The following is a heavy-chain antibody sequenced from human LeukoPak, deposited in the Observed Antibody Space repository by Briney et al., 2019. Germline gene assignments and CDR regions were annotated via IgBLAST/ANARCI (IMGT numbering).Heavy chain of an antibody. CDR2: ISSSSSYI. CDR1: GFIFNSHT. V-gene: IGHV3-21*04. J-gene: IGHJ4*02. Sequence: PGGSLRLSCAASGFIFNSHTMNWVRQAPGKGLEWVSSISSSSSYIYYADSVKGRFTISRDNAKNSLYLQMNSLRAEDTAVYYRARVEEDISVDYWGQGTLVTVSS. CDR3: ARVEEDISVDY. D-gene: IGHD2-15*01.